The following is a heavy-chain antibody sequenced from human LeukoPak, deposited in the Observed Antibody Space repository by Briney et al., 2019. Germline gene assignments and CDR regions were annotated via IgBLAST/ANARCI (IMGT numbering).Heavy chain of an antibody. J-gene: IGHJ6*03. CDR3: ARLSDYSGYVLYYYYMDV. V-gene: IGHV4-34*01. CDR1: GGSFSGYY. D-gene: IGHD5-12*01. CDR2: INHSGST. Sequence: NPSETLSLTCAVYGGSFSGYYWSWIRQPPGKGLEWIGEINHSGSTNYNPSLKSRVTISVDTSKNQFSLKLSSVTAADTAVYYCARLSDYSGYVLYYYYMDVWGKGTTVTISS.